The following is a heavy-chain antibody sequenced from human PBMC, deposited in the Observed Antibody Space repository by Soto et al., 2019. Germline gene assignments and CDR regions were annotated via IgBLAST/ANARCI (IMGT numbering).Heavy chain of an antibody. D-gene: IGHD3-3*01. J-gene: IGHJ3*02. CDR2: INPATGAA. CDR3: ARGGGVGVAGSAAFDM. V-gene: IGHV1-2*02. CDR1: GYPVTAYY. Sequence: QLHLVQSGAVVKKPGASVTVSCSASGYPVTAYYMHWVRQAPGRGLEWMGGINPATGAAKYTQTFLGRVTMTRDTSTSTVFMELGGLTSEDTAVFYCARGGGVGVAGSAAFDMWGQGTLVTVSS.